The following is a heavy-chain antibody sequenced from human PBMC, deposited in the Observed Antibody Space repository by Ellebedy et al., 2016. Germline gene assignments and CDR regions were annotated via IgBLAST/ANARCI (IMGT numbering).Heavy chain of an antibody. CDR1: GFTFSSYW. D-gene: IGHD6-13*01. V-gene: IGHV3-7*01. Sequence: GGSLRLXCAASGFTFSSYWMSWVRQAPGKGLEWVANIKQDGSEKYYVDSVKGRFTISRDNAKNSLYLQMNSLRAEDTAVYYCAREESSSSWYTHWYFDLWGRGTLVTVSS. CDR3: AREESSSSWYTHWYFDL. CDR2: IKQDGSEK. J-gene: IGHJ2*01.